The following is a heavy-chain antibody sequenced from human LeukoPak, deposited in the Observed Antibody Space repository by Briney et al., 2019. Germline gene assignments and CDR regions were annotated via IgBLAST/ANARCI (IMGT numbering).Heavy chain of an antibody. CDR3: AKDPSYGDLGAPYYFDY. Sequence: GGSLRLSCAASGFTFSSYGMHWVRQAPGKGLEWVAFIRYDGSNKYYADSVKGRFTISRDNSKNTLYLQMNSLRAEDTAVYYCAKDPSYGDLGAPYYFDYWGQGTLVTVSS. D-gene: IGHD1-26*01. V-gene: IGHV3-30*02. J-gene: IGHJ4*02. CDR1: GFTFSSYG. CDR2: IRYDGSNK.